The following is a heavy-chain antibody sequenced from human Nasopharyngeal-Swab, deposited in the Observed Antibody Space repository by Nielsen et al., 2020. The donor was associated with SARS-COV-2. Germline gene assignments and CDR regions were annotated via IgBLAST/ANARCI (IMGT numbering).Heavy chain of an antibody. J-gene: IGHJ3*02. CDR2: NYYRGST. V-gene: IGHV4-59*01. D-gene: IGHD2/OR15-2a*01. CDR1: GGPISSYY. CDR3: AIDDGNSNAFDI. Sequence: SETLSLTCTVSGGPISSYYWNWIRQPPGKGLEWIGSNYYRGSTNYNPSLKSRVTISLDTSKNQFSLKLTSVTAADTAVYYCAIDDGNSNAFDIWGQGTMVTVSS.